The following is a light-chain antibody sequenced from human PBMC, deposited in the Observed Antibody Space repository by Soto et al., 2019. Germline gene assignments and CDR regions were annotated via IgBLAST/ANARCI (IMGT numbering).Light chain of an antibody. Sequence: DIVLTQSPGTLSLSPGERATLSCRASQSVSSSYLAWYQQKPGQAPRLLIYGASSRATGIPDRFGGSGSGTDFPLTMSRLEPEDCAVYYCQQYGSSLYSVGRGPKLEIK. CDR2: GAS. V-gene: IGKV3-20*01. CDR3: QQYGSSLYS. J-gene: IGKJ2*01. CDR1: QSVSSSY.